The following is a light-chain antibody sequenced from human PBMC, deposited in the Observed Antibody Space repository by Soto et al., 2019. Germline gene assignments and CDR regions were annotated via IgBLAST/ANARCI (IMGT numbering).Light chain of an antibody. J-gene: IGLJ2*01. V-gene: IGLV1-51*01. CDR1: SSNIENNY. CDR2: DNN. CDR3: GTWDSSLNGVV. Sequence: QSVLTQPPSVSAAPGQKVTISCSGSSSNIENNYVSWYQQLPGTAPKLLIYDNNKRPSEIPDRFSDSKSGTSATLGITGLQTGDEADYHCGTWDSSLNGVVFGGGTKLTVL.